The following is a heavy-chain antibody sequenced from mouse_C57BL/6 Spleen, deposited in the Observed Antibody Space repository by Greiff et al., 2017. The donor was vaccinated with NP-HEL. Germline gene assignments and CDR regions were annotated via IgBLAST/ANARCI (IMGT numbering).Heavy chain of an antibody. CDR2: ISSGGSYT. CDR1: GFTFSSYG. CDR3: ARRGTTVVAPYWYFDV. V-gene: IGHV5-6*01. D-gene: IGHD1-1*01. Sequence: EVHLVESGGDLVKPGGSLKLSCAASGFTFSSYGMSWVRQTPDKRLEWVATISSGGSYTYYPDSVKGRFTISRDNAKNTLYLQMSSLKSEDTAMYYCARRGTTVVAPYWYFDVWGTGTTVTVSS. J-gene: IGHJ1*03.